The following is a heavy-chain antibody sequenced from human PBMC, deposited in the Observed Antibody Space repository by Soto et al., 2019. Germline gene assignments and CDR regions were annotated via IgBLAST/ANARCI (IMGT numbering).Heavy chain of an antibody. CDR2: IYWNDDK. CDR3: ARGVATLPVFAFDV. Sequence: QITLKGSGPTLVKPTQTLTLTCTLSGVSISTSGAGLGWIRQTPGKALEWVALIYWNDDKHYSPSLKSRLTITKDTSNNQAFLTMTNMVPLDTATYYCARGVATLPVFAFDVWGQGTAVTVSS. V-gene: IGHV2-5*01. D-gene: IGHD6-6*01. J-gene: IGHJ3*01. CDR1: GVSISTSGAG.